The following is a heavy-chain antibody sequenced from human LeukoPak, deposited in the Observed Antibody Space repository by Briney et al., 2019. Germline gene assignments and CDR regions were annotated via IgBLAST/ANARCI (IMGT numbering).Heavy chain of an antibody. V-gene: IGHV1-24*01. CDR2: FDLEDGET. D-gene: IGHD3-22*01. CDR3: AIGYSSGYLRGGYFDY. Sequence: ASVKVSCKVSGYTLTEFSMNWVRQAPGKGLEWMGGFDLEDGETIYAQKFQGRVTMTEDTSTDTAYMELSSLRSEDTAVYYCAIGYSSGYLRGGYFDYWGQGTLVTVSS. CDR1: GYTLTEFS. J-gene: IGHJ4*02.